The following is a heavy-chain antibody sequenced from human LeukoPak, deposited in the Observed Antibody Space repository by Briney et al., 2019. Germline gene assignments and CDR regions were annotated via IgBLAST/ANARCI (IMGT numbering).Heavy chain of an antibody. D-gene: IGHD6-13*01. CDR3: ARGAYSSSWYYYYYYGMDV. CDR2: MNPNSGNT. CDR1: GYTFTSYD. V-gene: IGHV1-8*01. Sequence: GASVKVSCKASGYTFTSYDINWVRQATGQGLEWTGWMNPNSGNTGYAQKFQGRVTMTRNTSISTAYMELSSLRSEDTAVYYCARGAYSSSWYYYYYYGMDVWGQGTTVTVSS. J-gene: IGHJ6*02.